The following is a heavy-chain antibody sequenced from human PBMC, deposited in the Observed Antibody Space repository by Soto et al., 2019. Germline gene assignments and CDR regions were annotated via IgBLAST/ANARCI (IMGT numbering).Heavy chain of an antibody. CDR1: GFTFSSYA. D-gene: IGHD4-17*01. CDR2: ISGSGGST. Sequence: EVQLLESGGGLVQPGGSLRLSCAASGFTFSSYAMSWVRQAPGKGLEWVSAISGSGGSTYYADSVKGRFTISRDNSKNTLYLQMNSLRAEDTAVYYCAKDRVPTTVTSYWYFDLWGRGTLVTVSS. CDR3: AKDRVPTTVTSYWYFDL. V-gene: IGHV3-23*01. J-gene: IGHJ2*01.